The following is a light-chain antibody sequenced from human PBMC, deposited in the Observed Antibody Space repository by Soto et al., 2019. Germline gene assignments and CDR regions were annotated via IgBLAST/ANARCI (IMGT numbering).Light chain of an antibody. CDR1: SSDVGGLNF. V-gene: IGLV2-14*01. J-gene: IGLJ2*01. CDR2: DVG. Sequence: QSALTQPASVSGSPGQSITISCTGTSSDVGGLNFVSWYQQHPGKAPKLMIYDVGNRPSGVSNRFSGSKSGNTASLTISGLQAEDEAGYYCSSDTSSSTLVVFGGGTKLTVL. CDR3: SSDTSSSTLVV.